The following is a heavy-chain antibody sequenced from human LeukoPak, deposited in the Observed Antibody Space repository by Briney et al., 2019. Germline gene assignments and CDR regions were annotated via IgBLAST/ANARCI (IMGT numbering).Heavy chain of an antibody. CDR2: INPNSGGT. CDR1: GYTFTGYY. CDR3: ARVGELSHYYYYYYMDV. D-gene: IGHD3-10*01. Sequence: ASVKVSCKASGYTFTGYYMHWVRQAPGQGLEWMGWINPNSGGTNYAQKFQGRVTMTRDTSISTAYMELSRLRSDDTAVYYCARVGELSHYYYYYYMDVWGKGTTVTVSS. J-gene: IGHJ6*03. V-gene: IGHV1-2*02.